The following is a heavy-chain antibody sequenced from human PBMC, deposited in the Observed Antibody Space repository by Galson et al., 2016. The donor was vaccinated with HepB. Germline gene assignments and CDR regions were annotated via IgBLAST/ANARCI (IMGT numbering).Heavy chain of an antibody. CDR2: INPNSGVT. J-gene: IGHJ4*02. Sequence: SVKVSCKASEYSFTDYYIHWLRQAPGQGLEWMGWINPNSGVTHYAQKFQGRVTLTRDTSVSKAYMEVTSLKSDDTAFYYCAKVADSPGFYYQGRFDYWGQGTLITVSS. CDR1: EYSFTDYY. CDR3: AKVADSPGFYYQGRFDY. V-gene: IGHV1-2*02. D-gene: IGHD3-22*01.